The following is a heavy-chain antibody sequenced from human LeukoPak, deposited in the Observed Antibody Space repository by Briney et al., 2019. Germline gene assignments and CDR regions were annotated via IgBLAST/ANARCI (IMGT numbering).Heavy chain of an antibody. CDR2: ISGSGGST. CDR1: GFTFSSYA. J-gene: IGHJ6*02. V-gene: IGHV3-23*01. Sequence: GGSLRLSCAASGFTFSSYAMSWVRQAPGKGLEWVSAISGSGGSTYYADSVKGRFTISRDNSKNTLYLQMKSLRAEDTAVYYCAKEFNKISMVRGVIREYYYGMDVWGQGTTVTVSS. D-gene: IGHD3-10*01. CDR3: AKEFNKISMVRGVIREYYYGMDV.